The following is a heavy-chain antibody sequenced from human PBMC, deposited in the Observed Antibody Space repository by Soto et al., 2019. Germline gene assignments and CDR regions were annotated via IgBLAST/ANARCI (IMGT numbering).Heavy chain of an antibody. D-gene: IGHD3-10*01. Sequence: EVQLVESGGGLLQPGGSLRRSCAVSGSTFSNDWMHWVRQAPGKGLVWVSHINSDGSSTNYADFVKGRFTIARDNAKNTVYLQMHSLRAEDTAVYYCARDRAYSLDVWGQGTTVTVSS. CDR2: INSDGSST. CDR3: ARDRAYSLDV. V-gene: IGHV3-74*01. J-gene: IGHJ6*02. CDR1: GSTFSNDW.